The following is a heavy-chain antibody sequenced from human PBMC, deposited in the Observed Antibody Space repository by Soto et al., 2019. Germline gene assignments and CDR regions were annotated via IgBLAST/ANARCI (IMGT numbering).Heavy chain of an antibody. D-gene: IGHD2-8*01. V-gene: IGHV3-23*04. J-gene: IGHJ3*02. Sequence: EVQLVESGGGLVQPGGSLRVSCPAPRFTFTTYAMSWVLQAPGKGLKWVSVLSGSGESTYYEDSVKGRFTISRDKSKNTLYLQMNSLRAEDTAVYYCAKDNGAFDIWGQGTLVIVSS. CDR1: RFTFTTYA. CDR3: AKDNGAFDI. CDR2: LSGSGEST.